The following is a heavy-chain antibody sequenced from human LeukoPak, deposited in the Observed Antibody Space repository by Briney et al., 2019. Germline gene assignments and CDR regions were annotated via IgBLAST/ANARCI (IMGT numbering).Heavy chain of an antibody. V-gene: IGHV6-1*01. CDR1: GESVSSYNAA. CDR2: TYYRAKWDT. D-gene: IGHD6-19*01. CDR3: ARDGGGAWYFDS. J-gene: IGHJ4*02. Sequence: SQTLSLTCAISGESVSSYNAAWNWIRQSPSRGVEWLGRTYYRAKWDTDYAPSVQSRIAIKSDTSKNQVSLQLTSVTPDDTAVYYCARDGGGAWYFDSWGQGTLVTVSS.